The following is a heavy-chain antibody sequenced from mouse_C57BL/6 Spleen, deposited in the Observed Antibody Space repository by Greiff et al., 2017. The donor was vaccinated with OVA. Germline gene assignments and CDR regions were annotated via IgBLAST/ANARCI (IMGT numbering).Heavy chain of an antibody. Sequence: VQLQQSGPELVKPGASVKMSCKASGYTFTDYYMHWVKQKPGKGLEWIGEIYPGSGNTYYNEKFKGKATLTADTSSSTAYMQLSSLTYEDSAVYFCARSRDYDGGGYWGQGTTLTVSS. V-gene: IGHV1-83*01. CDR3: RSRDYDGGGY. CDR2: YPGSGNTY. CDR1: YTFTDYYM. J-gene: IGHJ2*01. D-gene: IGHD2-4*01.